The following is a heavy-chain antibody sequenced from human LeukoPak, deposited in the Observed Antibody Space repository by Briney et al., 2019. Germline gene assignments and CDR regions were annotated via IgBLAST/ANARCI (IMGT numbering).Heavy chain of an antibody. J-gene: IGHJ6*02. CDR1: GGTFIKYT. D-gene: IGHD6-19*01. Sequence: AVTVSFQGTGGTFIKYTISGVGQAPGKGGEGMGRIIPIHGIENYLQKFQGRVTNNADKDTRKAYMELSSLRSEDTAVYYCARDYQAVAGTSYYYGMDVWGQGTTVTVSS. CDR2: IIPIHGIE. CDR3: ARDYQAVAGTSYYYGMDV. V-gene: IGHV1-69*10.